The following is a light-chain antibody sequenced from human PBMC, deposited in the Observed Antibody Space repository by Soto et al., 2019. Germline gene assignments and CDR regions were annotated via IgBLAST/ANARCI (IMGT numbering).Light chain of an antibody. V-gene: IGKV3-20*01. CDR1: QTLTTRF. J-gene: IGKJ2*01. CDR2: GAS. CDR3: QQYADLPYT. Sequence: EIVLTQSPGTLSLSPGERATLSCMASQTLTTRFLAWYQQKPGQAPRLLIYGASSRATGIPDRFSGSGSGTEYTLPISRLEPADFAVYSCQQYADLPYTFGQGTTLEIK.